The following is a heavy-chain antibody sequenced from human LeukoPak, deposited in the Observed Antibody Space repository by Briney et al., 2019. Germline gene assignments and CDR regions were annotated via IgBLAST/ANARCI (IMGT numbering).Heavy chain of an antibody. J-gene: IGHJ6*04. V-gene: IGHV1-18*04. Sequence: ASVKVSCKASGYTFTSYGISWVRQAPGQGLEWMGWISAYNGNTNYAQKLQGRVTMTTDTSTSTAYMELRSLRSDDTAVYYCAREEGESYWVNYFYYGMDVWGKGTTVTVSS. CDR1: GYTFTSYG. CDR3: AREEGESYWVNYFYYGMDV. CDR2: ISAYNGNT. D-gene: IGHD2-8*02.